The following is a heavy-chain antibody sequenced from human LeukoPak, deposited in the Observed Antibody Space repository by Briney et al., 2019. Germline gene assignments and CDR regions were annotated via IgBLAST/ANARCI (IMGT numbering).Heavy chain of an antibody. Sequence: GASVKVSCKASGGTFSSYAISWVRQAPGQGLEWMGGIIPIFGTANYAQKFQGRVTITADESTSTAYMELSSLRSEDTAVYYCASLAYYDYVWGSSPDYWGQGTLVTVSS. J-gene: IGHJ4*02. CDR2: IIPIFGTA. CDR3: ASLAYYDYVWGSSPDY. CDR1: GGTFSSYA. D-gene: IGHD3-16*01. V-gene: IGHV1-69*13.